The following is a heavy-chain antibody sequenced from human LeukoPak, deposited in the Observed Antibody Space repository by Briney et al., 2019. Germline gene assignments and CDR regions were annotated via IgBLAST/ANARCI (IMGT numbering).Heavy chain of an antibody. CDR2: ISGSGGST. Sequence: GGSLRLSCAASGFTFSTYAMIWVRQAPGKGLEWVSAISGSGGSTYYADSVKGRFTISRDNSKNTLYLQMNSLRAEDTAVYYCAKKQGGIIVATTLHYYYGMDVWGQGTTVTVSS. V-gene: IGHV3-23*01. D-gene: IGHD5-12*01. CDR3: AKKQGGIIVATTLHYYYGMDV. J-gene: IGHJ6*02. CDR1: GFTFSTYA.